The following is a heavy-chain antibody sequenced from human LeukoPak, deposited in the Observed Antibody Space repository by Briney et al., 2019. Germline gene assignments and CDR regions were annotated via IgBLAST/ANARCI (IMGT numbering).Heavy chain of an antibody. CDR3: AKKVRGWQLGPYFDY. V-gene: IGHV3-13*01. Sequence: PGGALRLSCAAPGFTFRSSHMHWGRQTTGKSLEWGSGIGAAGDTYYPGSLKGRFTISRNNSKNTLYLQMNSLRAEDTAVYYCAKKVRGWQLGPYFDYWGQGTLVTVSS. CDR2: IGAAGDT. CDR1: GFTFRSSH. D-gene: IGHD3-10*01. J-gene: IGHJ4*02.